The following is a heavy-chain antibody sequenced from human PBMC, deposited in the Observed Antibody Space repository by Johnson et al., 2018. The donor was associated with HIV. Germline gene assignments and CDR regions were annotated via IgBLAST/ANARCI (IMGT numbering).Heavy chain of an antibody. V-gene: IGHV3-30*03. CDR2: ISYDGSNK. J-gene: IGHJ3*01. CDR1: GFTFSTYD. D-gene: IGHD6-13*01. CDR3: ARDGKYSSIGPDAFDV. Sequence: QVQLVESGGGVVQPGRSLRLSCAASGFTFSTYDMHWVRQTPGKGLEWVAIISYDGSNKYYADSVKGRFTISRDNSKNTLYVQMNSLRPEDTAVYFCARDGKYSSIGPDAFDVWGRGTLVTVSS.